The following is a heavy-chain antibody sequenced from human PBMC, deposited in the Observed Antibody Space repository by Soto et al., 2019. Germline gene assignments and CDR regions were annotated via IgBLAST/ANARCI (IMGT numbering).Heavy chain of an antibody. D-gene: IGHD3-10*01. CDR1: GYTFTSYW. V-gene: IGHV5-51*01. J-gene: IGHJ3*02. CDR2: IYPGDSDT. CDR3: ARPLRHYYGSGSYYNADALDI. Sequence: GESLKISCRASGYTFTSYWIGWVRQMPGKGLEWMGIIYPGDSDTRYSPSFQGQVTISADKSISTAYLQWSSLKASDTAMYYCARPLRHYYGSGSYYNADALDIWGQGTMVTVSS.